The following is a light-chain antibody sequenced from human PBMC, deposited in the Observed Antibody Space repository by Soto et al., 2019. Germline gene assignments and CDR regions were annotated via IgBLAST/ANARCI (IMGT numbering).Light chain of an antibody. J-gene: IGLJ1*01. CDR3: CSYAGSYTSYV. CDR1: SSDVGGYNY. V-gene: IGLV2-11*01. Sequence: QSALTQPRSVYGSPGQSVTISCTGTSSDVGGYNYVSWYQQHPGKAPKLMIYDVSKRPSGVPDRFSGSKSGNTASLTISGLQAEDEADYYCCSYAGSYTSYVFGTGTKVTVL. CDR2: DVS.